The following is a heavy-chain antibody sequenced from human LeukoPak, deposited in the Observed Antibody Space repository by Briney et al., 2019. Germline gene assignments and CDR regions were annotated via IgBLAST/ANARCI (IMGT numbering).Heavy chain of an antibody. V-gene: IGHV4-39*01. CDR1: GGSISSSSHY. CDR3: ARHLAKARDY. J-gene: IGHJ4*02. Sequence: PSETLSLTCTVSGGSISSSSHYWGWIRQPPGKGLEWIGSIYYSGSTYYNPSLKSRVTISVDTSKNQFSLKLSSVTAADTAVYYCARHLAKARDYWGQGTLVTVSS. CDR2: IYYSGST.